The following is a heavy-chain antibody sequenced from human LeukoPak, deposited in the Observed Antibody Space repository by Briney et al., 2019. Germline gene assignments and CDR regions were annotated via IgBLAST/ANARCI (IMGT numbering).Heavy chain of an antibody. J-gene: IGHJ4*02. D-gene: IGHD3-10*01. CDR3: ARDQDYVGSGSYNY. Sequence: SETLSLTCSVSGVSINSRYYDWWGWIRQPPGKGLEWIGSISSNGNTYYKPSLRTRVTISLDTSKNQFSLKLSSVTAADTAVYYCARDQDYVGSGSYNYWGQGTLVTVSS. CDR2: ISSNGNT. CDR1: GVSINSRYY. V-gene: IGHV4-39*07.